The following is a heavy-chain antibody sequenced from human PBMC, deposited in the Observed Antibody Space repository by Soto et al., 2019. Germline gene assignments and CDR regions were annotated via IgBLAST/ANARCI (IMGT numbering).Heavy chain of an antibody. V-gene: IGHV4-59*01. D-gene: IGHD2-2*01. Sequence: QGKLQASGPGLVKHSETLSLTCTVSGGSISSYYWSWIRQPPGKGLEWIGYIYYSGSTNYNPSLKSRVTISVDTSKNQFSLKLSSVTAADSAVYYCARGNIVVVPAAAEDSYYFDYWGQGTLVTVSS. CDR1: GGSISSYY. CDR3: ARGNIVVVPAAAEDSYYFDY. J-gene: IGHJ4*02. CDR2: IYYSGST.